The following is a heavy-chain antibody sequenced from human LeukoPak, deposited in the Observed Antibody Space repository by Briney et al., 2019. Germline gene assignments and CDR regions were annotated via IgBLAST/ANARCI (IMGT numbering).Heavy chain of an antibody. D-gene: IGHD5-18*01. Sequence: SVKVSCKASGGTFSSYAISWVRQAPGQGLEWMGRIIPILGIANYAQKFQGRVTMTEDTSTDTAYMELSSLRSEDTAVYYCATGRGYSYGHGSFDFDYWGQGTLVTVSS. CDR1: GGTFSSYA. J-gene: IGHJ4*02. CDR3: ATGRGYSYGHGSFDFDY. CDR2: IIPILGIA. V-gene: IGHV1-69*04.